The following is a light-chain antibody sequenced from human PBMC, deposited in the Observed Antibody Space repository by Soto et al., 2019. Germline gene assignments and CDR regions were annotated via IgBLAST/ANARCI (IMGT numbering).Light chain of an antibody. CDR1: SSDVGGYNY. CDR3: SAYTSSSLYV. J-gene: IGLJ1*01. CDR2: GVS. V-gene: IGLV2-14*01. Sequence: QSVLTQTAYVSGSPGPSITIYCTGTSSDVGGYNYVSWYQQLPGKAPKLMIYGVSDRPSGVSNRFSGSKAGNTASLTLSGLQAEDEADYYCSAYTSSSLYVFGTGTKVTVL.